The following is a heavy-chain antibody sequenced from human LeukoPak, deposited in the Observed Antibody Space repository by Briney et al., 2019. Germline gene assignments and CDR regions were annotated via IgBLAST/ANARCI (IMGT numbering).Heavy chain of an antibody. V-gene: IGHV1-18*01. CDR2: ISAYNGNT. CDR1: GYTFTSYG. D-gene: IGHD6-25*01. CDR3: ARESPGIAATKGTFNY. J-gene: IGHJ4*02. Sequence: ASVTVSCKASGYTFTSYGISWVRQAPGQGLEWMGWISAYNGNTNYAQKLQGRVTMTTDTSTSTACMELRSLRSDDTAVYYCARESPGIAATKGTFNYWGQGTLVTVSS.